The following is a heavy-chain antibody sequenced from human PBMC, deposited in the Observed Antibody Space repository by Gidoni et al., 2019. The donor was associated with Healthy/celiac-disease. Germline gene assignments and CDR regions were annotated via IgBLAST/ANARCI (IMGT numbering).Heavy chain of an antibody. D-gene: IGHD3-10*01. CDR1: GGSISSSSYY. CDR3: ARHAALWFGELSPSGWFDP. J-gene: IGHJ5*02. V-gene: IGHV4-39*01. Sequence: QLQLQESGPGLVKPSETLSLTCTVSGGSISSSSYYWGWIRQPPGKGLEWIGSIYYSGSTYYTPSLKSRVTISVDTSKNLFSLKLSSVTAADTAVYYCARHAALWFGELSPSGWFDPWGQGTLVTVSS. CDR2: IYYSGST.